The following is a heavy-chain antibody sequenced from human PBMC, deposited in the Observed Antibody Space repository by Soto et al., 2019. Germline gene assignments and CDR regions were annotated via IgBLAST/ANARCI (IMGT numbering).Heavy chain of an antibody. CDR3: VTDGGNSEDYYYGMDV. CDR2: ISSSSSYI. J-gene: IGHJ6*02. V-gene: IGHV3-21*01. CDR1: GFTFSSYS. D-gene: IGHD4-4*01. Sequence: GGSLRLSCAASGFTFSSYSMNWVRQAPGKGLEWVSSISSSSSYIYYADSVKGRFTISRDNAKNSLYLQMNSLRAEDTAVYYCVTDGGNSEDYYYGMDVWGQGTTVTVSS.